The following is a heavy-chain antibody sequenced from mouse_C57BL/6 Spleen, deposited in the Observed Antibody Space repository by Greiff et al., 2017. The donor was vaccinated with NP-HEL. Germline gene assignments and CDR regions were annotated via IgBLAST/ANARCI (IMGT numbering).Heavy chain of an antibody. CDR3: ARDEYYGLDY. V-gene: IGHV3-6*01. D-gene: IGHD1-2*01. CDR1: GYSITSGYY. CDR2: ISYDGSN. Sequence: EVKLQESGPGLVKPSQSLSLTCSVTGYSITSGYYWNWIRQFPGNKLEWMGYISYDGSNNYNPSLKNRISITRDTSKNQFFLKLNSVTTEDTATYYCARDEYYGLDYWGQGTTLTVSS. J-gene: IGHJ2*01.